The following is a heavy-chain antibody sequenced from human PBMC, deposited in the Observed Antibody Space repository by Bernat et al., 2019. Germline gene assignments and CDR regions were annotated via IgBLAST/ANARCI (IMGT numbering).Heavy chain of an antibody. CDR1: GFTFSSYW. D-gene: IGHD4-17*01. Sequence: EVQLVESGGGLVQPGGSLRLSCAASGFTFSSYWMHWVRQAPGKGLVWVSRINSDGSSTSYADSVKGRFTISRDNAKNTLYLQMNSLRAEDTAVYYCAKDRRRDYGDYVLDAFDIWGQGTMVTVSS. J-gene: IGHJ3*02. CDR3: AKDRRRDYGDYVLDAFDI. CDR2: INSDGSST. V-gene: IGHV3-74*01.